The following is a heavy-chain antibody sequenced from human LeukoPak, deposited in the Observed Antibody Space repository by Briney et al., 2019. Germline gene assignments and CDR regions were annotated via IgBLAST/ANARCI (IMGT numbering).Heavy chain of an antibody. V-gene: IGHV3-21*01. CDR2: ISDSGSDT. D-gene: IGHD6-19*01. J-gene: IGHJ4*02. CDR1: GFTFSSYG. CDR3: ARGGSLGY. Sequence: GGSLRLSCAASGFTFSSYGMNWVRQAPGKGLEWVSAISDSGSDTYYADSVKGRFTISRDNAKSSLYLQMNSLRVEDTAVYYCARGGSLGYWGQGTLVTVSS.